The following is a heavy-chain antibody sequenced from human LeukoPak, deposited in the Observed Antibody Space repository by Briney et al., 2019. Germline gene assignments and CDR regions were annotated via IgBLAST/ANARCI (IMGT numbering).Heavy chain of an antibody. CDR2: INHSGST. CDR1: GGSFSGYY. D-gene: IGHD1-26*01. CDR3: ARVGGPELLLEY. Sequence: PSETLSLTCAVYGGSFSGYYWSWIRQPPGKGLEWIGEINHSGSTNYNPSLKSRVTISVDTSKNQFSLKLSSVTAADTAVYYCARVGGPELLLEYWGQGTLVTVSS. V-gene: IGHV4-34*01. J-gene: IGHJ4*02.